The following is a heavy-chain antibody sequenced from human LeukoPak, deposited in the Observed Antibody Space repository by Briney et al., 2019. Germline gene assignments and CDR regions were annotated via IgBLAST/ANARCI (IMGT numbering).Heavy chain of an antibody. Sequence: ASVKVSCKASGYTFTNYGISWVRQAPGQGLEWLDWINTYSGNTNYAHKLQGRVTLTTDTSTSTAYMELRSLRSDDTAVYYCARTVVPAAHIDAFDIWGQGTMVTVSS. J-gene: IGHJ3*02. CDR3: ARTVVPAAHIDAFDI. CDR2: INTYSGNT. CDR1: GYTFTNYG. V-gene: IGHV1-18*01. D-gene: IGHD2-2*01.